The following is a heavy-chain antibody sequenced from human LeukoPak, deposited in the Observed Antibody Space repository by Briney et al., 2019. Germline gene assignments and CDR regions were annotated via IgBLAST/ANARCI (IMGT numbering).Heavy chain of an antibody. CDR3: ERVGRWTGYPGSMDV. CDR2: ISYDGSNK. CDR1: GFTFSSYA. D-gene: IGHD3/OR15-3a*01. V-gene: IGHV3-30-3*01. J-gene: IGHJ6*02. Sequence: PGGSLRLSCAASGFTFSSYAMHWVRQAPGKGLEWVADISYDGSNKYYADSVKGRFTISRDNYKTTLYLKMKSLGAEDTAVYYCERVGRWTGYPGSMDVWGQGTTVTVSS.